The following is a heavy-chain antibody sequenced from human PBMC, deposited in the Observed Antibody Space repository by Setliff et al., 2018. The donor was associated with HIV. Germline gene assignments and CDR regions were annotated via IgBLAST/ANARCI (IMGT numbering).Heavy chain of an antibody. D-gene: IGHD2-2*01. CDR2: ILANGLTT. J-gene: IGHJ4*02. V-gene: IGHV3-23*01. CDR1: GFTFTNYA. Sequence: GGSLRLSCAASGFTFTNYAMAWVRQAPGKGLEWVSTILANGLTTVYADSAKGRFTISRDNSNNTLYLQMNSLRAEDTALYYCAELDNYAFYWGQGTLVTVSS. CDR3: AELDNYAFY.